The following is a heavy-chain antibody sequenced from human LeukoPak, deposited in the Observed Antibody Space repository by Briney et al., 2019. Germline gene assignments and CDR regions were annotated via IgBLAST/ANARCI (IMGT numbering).Heavy chain of an antibody. Sequence: SETPSLTCTVSGGSISTYYWSWIRQPPGKGLEWIGYISYSGNTNYNPSLKSRATISVDTSKNQFSLTLSSVTAADTANYYCLCAPNQHYFDYWGQGTLVTVSS. J-gene: IGHJ4*02. D-gene: IGHD1-14*01. CDR2: ISYSGNT. V-gene: IGHV4-59*01. CDR1: GGSISTYY. CDR3: LCAPNQHYFDY.